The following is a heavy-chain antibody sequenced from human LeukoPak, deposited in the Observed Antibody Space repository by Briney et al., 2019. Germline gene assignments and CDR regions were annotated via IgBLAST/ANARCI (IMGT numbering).Heavy chain of an antibody. V-gene: IGHV1-69*13. D-gene: IGHD3-22*01. CDR1: GGTFSSYA. CDR3: ARPHYYDSSGYYYRKSDNWFDP. Sequence: SVKVSCKASGGTFSSYAISWVRQAPGHGLEWMGGIIPIFGTANYAQKFQGRVTITADESTSTAYMELSSLRSEDTAVYYCARPHYYDSSGYYYRKSDNWFDPWGQGTLVTVSS. J-gene: IGHJ5*02. CDR2: IIPIFGTA.